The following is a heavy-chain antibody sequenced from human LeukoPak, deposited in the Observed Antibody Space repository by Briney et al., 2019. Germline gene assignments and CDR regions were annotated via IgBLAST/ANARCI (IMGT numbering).Heavy chain of an antibody. D-gene: IGHD6-19*01. J-gene: IGHJ4*02. CDR2: ISAGGSST. Sequence: GGSLRLSCAASGFTFSSYAMSWVRQAPGKGLEWISSISAGGSSTYYADSVKGRFTLSRDNSKNTLYLQMNSLSAEDTAMYFCAKRDNSGWYSLDYWGQGTLVTVSS. CDR3: AKRDNSGWYSLDY. CDR1: GFTFSSYA. V-gene: IGHV3-23*01.